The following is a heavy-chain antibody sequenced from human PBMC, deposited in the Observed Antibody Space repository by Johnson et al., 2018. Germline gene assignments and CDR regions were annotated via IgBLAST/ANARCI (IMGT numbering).Heavy chain of an antibody. CDR3: ARDSPGGGWPLAAVDI. V-gene: IGHV3-21*01. CDR1: GFIFSSYS. J-gene: IGHJ3*02. Sequence: VQLVQSGGGVVQPGRSLRLSCAASGFIFSSYSMNWVRQAPGKGLEWVSSISSSSSYIYYADSVKGRLTISRDNAKNSLYLQMNSLRAEDTAVDYCARDSPGGGWPLAAVDIWGQGKMVTVSS. D-gene: IGHD6-19*01. CDR2: ISSSSSYI.